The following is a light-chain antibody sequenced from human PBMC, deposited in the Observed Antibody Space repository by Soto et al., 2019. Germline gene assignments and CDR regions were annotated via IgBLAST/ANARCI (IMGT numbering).Light chain of an antibody. CDR2: KAS. J-gene: IGKJ1*01. CDR3: QQYNGYPWT. V-gene: IGKV1-5*03. CDR1: QSISSW. Sequence: DIQMTQSPSTLSASVGDRVTITCRASQSISSWLAWYQQKPGKAPKLLIYKASSLESGVPSTFSGSGSGTEFTLTISSLQTDDFETYFCQQYNGYPWTFGQGTKVEI.